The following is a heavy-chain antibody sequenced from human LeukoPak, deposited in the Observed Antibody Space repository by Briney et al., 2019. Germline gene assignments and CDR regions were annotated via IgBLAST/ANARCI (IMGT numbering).Heavy chain of an antibody. CDR2: ISYDGSNK. CDR1: GFTFSSYD. CDR3: AKEGSNGDFDY. J-gene: IGHJ4*02. V-gene: IGHV3-30*18. D-gene: IGHD1-26*01. Sequence: GRSLRLSCAASGFTFSSYDMHWVRQAPGKGLEWVTVISYDGSNKYYGDSVKGRFTISRDNSKNTLYLKMNSLRAEDTAVYYCAKEGSNGDFDYWGQGTLATVSS.